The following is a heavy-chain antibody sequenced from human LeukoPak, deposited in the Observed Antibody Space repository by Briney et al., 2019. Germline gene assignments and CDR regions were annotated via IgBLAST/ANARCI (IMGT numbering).Heavy chain of an antibody. Sequence: SETLSLTCTVLGGSTSSYYWSWIREPPGEGLGWVGYIYYSGHTNYNPSLKSRVTISVDTSKNQFSLKLSSVTAADTAVYYCAGTIFGVLTGPFDYWGQGTLVTVSS. CDR1: GGSTSSYY. D-gene: IGHD3-3*01. J-gene: IGHJ4*02. V-gene: IGHV4-59*01. CDR2: IYYSGHT. CDR3: AGTIFGVLTGPFDY.